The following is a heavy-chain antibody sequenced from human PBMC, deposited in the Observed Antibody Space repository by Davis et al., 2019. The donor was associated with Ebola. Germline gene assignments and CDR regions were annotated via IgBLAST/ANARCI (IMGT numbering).Heavy chain of an antibody. D-gene: IGHD2-15*01. J-gene: IGHJ6*02. CDR1: GFTFEDYG. V-gene: IGHV3-74*01. CDR2: ISPDGTMP. CDR3: ASGSDFCSYCMDV. Sequence: GESLKISCAVSGFTFEDYGMSWVRQAPGQGLVWVSRISPDGTMPSYAESVEGRFTISRDNAKNTLYLQMTSLRADDTAVYYCASGSDFCSYCMDVWGQGTTVIASS.